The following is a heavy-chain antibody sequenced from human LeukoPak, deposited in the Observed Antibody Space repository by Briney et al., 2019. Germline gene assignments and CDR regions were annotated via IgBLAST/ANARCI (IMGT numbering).Heavy chain of an antibody. V-gene: IGHV1-69*04. CDR2: IIPILGIA. D-gene: IGHD6-13*01. J-gene: IGHJ4*02. CDR1: GGTFSSYA. Sequence: SVKVSCKASGGTFSSYAISWVRQAPGQGLEWMGRIIPILGIANYAQKFQGRVTITADKSTSTAYMELSSLRSEDTAVYYCARFRLGGSSSEGGTRFFDYWGQGTLVTVSS. CDR3: ARFRLGGSSSEGGTRFFDY.